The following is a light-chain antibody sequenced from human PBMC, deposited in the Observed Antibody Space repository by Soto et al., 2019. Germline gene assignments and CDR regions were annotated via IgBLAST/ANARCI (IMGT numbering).Light chain of an antibody. J-gene: IGKJ1*01. CDR1: QSVTTNY. CDR3: QHYGSPLST. V-gene: IGKV3-20*01. CDR2: VAS. Sequence: EIVLTQSPGTLSLSPGERATLSCRASQSVTTNYLAWYQQKPGQAPRLLIYVASRRATGIPYRFSGSGSGTDFALTISRLQPKEFALYYCQHYGSPLSTFGRGTKVEIK.